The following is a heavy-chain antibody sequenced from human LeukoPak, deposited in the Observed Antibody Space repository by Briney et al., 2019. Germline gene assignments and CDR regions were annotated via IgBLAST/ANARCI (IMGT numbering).Heavy chain of an antibody. CDR2: ISYDGSNK. CDR3: ARGIAVAGPPFDY. V-gene: IGHV3-30-3*01. CDR1: GFTFSSYA. D-gene: IGHD6-19*01. Sequence: GSLRLSCAASGFTFSSYAMHWVRQAPGTGLEWVAVISYDGSNKYYADSVKGRFTISRDNSKNTLYLQMNSLRAEDTAVYYCARGIAVAGPPFDYWGQGTLVTVSS. J-gene: IGHJ4*02.